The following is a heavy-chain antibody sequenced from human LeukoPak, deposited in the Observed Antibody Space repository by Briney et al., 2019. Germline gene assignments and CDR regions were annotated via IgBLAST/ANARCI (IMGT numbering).Heavy chain of an antibody. CDR3: AIGYCSGGSCFDY. V-gene: IGHV4-34*01. CDR2: INHSGST. J-gene: IGHJ4*02. CDR1: GGSFSGYY. Sequence: SETLSLTCAVYGGSFSGYYWSWIRQPPGKGLEWIGEINHSGSTNYNPSLKSRVTISVDTSKNQFSLKLSSVTAADTAVYYCAIGYCSGGSCFDYWGQGTLVIVSS. D-gene: IGHD2-15*01.